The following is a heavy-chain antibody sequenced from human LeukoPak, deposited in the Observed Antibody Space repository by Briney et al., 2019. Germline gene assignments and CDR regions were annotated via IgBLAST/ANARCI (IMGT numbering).Heavy chain of an antibody. J-gene: IGHJ4*02. D-gene: IGHD3-3*01. Sequence: SETLSLTCTVSGGSISSSSYYWGWIRQPPGKGLEWIGSIYYSGTTYYNPSLKSRVTISIDTSKNQFSLKLSSVTAADTAVYYCASVVYYDFWSGYYYWGQGTLVTVSS. CDR2: IYYSGTT. CDR1: GGSISSSSYY. CDR3: ASVVYYDFWSGYYY. V-gene: IGHV4-39*07.